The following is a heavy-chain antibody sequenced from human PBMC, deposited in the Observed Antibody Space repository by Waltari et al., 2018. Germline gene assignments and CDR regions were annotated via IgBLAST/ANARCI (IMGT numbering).Heavy chain of an antibody. Sequence: EVQLVQSGAEVKKPGESLKISCKGSGYTLTTYWIGWVRPMPGKGLEWIGIIYPCDSDTRYSPSFQGQVTISADESISTAYLKCSSLKASDTAMYYCARHVGDSSGWYYFDYWGQGTLVTVSS. V-gene: IGHV5-51*01. D-gene: IGHD6-19*01. J-gene: IGHJ4*02. CDR1: GYTLTTYW. CDR3: ARHVGDSSGWYYFDY. CDR2: IYPCDSDT.